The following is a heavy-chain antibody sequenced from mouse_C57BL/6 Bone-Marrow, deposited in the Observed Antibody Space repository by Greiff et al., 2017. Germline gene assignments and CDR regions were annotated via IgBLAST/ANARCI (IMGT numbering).Heavy chain of an antibody. J-gene: IGHJ1*03. V-gene: IGHV1-82*01. D-gene: IGHD1-1*01. CDR2: IYPGDGDT. CDR3: ARSEDITAAYFDV. Sequence: QVQLQQSGPELVKPGASVKISCKASGYAFSSSWMNWVKQRPGKGLEWIGRIYPGDGDTNYNGKFKGKATLTADKSSSTAYMQLSSLTSEDSAVYCCARSEDITAAYFDVWGTGTTVTVSS. CDR1: GYAFSSSW.